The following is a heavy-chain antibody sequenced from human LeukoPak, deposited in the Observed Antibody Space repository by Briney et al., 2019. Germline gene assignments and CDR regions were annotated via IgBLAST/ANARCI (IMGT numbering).Heavy chain of an antibody. D-gene: IGHD1-26*01. V-gene: IGHV3-30-3*01. CDR2: ISYDGSNK. CDR1: GFTFSNYA. CDR3: AREIEWGNWFDP. J-gene: IGHJ5*02. Sequence: PGGSLRLSCAASGFTFSNYAMHWVRQAPGKGLEWVAVISYDGSNKYYADSVKGRFTISRDNSKNTLYLQMNSLRAEDTAVYYCAREIEWGNWFDPWGQGTLVTVSS.